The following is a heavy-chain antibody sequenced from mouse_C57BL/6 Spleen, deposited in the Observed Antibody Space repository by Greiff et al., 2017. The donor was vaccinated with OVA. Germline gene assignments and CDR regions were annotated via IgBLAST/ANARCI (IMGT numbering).Heavy chain of an antibody. CDR1: GYTFTDYN. Sequence: EVQLQQSGPELVKPGASVKMSCKASGYTFTDYNMHWVKQSHGKSLEWIGYINPNNGGTSYNQKFKGKATLTVNKSSSTAYMELRSLTSEDSAVYYCARTLYGSTYYYAMDYWGQGTSVTVSS. J-gene: IGHJ4*01. D-gene: IGHD1-1*01. V-gene: IGHV1-22*01. CDR2: INPNNGGT. CDR3: ARTLYGSTYYYAMDY.